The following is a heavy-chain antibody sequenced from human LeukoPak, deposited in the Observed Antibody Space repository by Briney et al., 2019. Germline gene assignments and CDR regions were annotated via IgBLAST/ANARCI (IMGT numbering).Heavy chain of an antibody. J-gene: IGHJ4*02. V-gene: IGHV3-7*01. CDR2: IKQDGSEK. CDR1: GFTFSSYG. CDR3: ARDAPPYCSGGSCYSRY. Sequence: GVSLRLSCAASGFTFSSYGMHWVRQAPGKGLEWVANIKQDGSEKYYVDFVKGRFTISRDNAKNSLYLQMNRLRAEDTAVYYCARDAPPYCSGGSCYSRYWGQGALVTVSS. D-gene: IGHD2-15*01.